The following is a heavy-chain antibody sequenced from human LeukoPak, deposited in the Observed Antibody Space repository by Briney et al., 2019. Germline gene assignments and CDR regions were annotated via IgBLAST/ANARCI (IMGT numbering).Heavy chain of an antibody. CDR1: GFTFSTYA. V-gene: IGHV3-30-3*01. CDR3: ARRLADGSLPD. CDR2: ISFDGSTK. J-gene: IGHJ4*02. Sequence: QPGRSLGLSCAASGFTFSTYALHWVRQAPGKGLEWVAVISFDGSTKYYADSVKGRFTISRDNSQNTLYLQMNSLRPQDTAVYYCARRLADGSLPDWGQGTLVTVSS. D-gene: IGHD3-22*01.